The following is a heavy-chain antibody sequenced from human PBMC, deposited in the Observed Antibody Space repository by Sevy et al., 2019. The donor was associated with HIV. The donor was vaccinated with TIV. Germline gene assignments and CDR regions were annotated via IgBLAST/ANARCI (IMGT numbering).Heavy chain of an antibody. V-gene: IGHV3-30*04. CDR2: ISHDGSNK. CDR1: GFTFSSYA. D-gene: IGHD6-6*01. Sequence: GGSLRLSCAASGFTFSSYAMHWVRQAPGKGLEWVAVISHDGSNKYYADSVKGRFTISRDNSKNTLYLQMNSLRAEDTAVYYCARAGQAARPFIDYWGQGTLVTVSS. CDR3: ARAGQAARPFIDY. J-gene: IGHJ4*02.